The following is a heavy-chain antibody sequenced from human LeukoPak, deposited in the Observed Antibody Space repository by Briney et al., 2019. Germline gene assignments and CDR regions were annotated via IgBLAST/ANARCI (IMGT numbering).Heavy chain of an antibody. J-gene: IGHJ4*02. CDR1: GFTFSSYA. CDR2: ISTSGNTI. CDR3: ARKYSGSGNYFFDY. V-gene: IGHV3-48*02. D-gene: IGHD3-10*01. Sequence: GGSLRLSCAASGFTFSSYAMSWVRQAPRKGLEWVSFISTSGNTIYYVDSVKGRFTISRDNAKNSLYLQMNSLRDEDTAVYYCARKYSGSGNYFFDYWGQGTLVTVSS.